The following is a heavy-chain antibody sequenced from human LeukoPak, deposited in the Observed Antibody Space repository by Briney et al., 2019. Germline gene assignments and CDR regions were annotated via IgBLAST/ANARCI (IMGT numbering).Heavy chain of an antibody. D-gene: IGHD2-15*01. Sequence: SETLSLTCTVSGYSISSGYYWGWIRQPPGKGLEWIGSIYHSGSTYYNPSLKSRVTISVDTSKNQFSLKLSSVTAADTAVYYCAREVHSHFDYWGQGTLVTVSS. CDR2: IYHSGST. CDR3: AREVHSHFDY. V-gene: IGHV4-38-2*02. J-gene: IGHJ4*02. CDR1: GYSISSGYY.